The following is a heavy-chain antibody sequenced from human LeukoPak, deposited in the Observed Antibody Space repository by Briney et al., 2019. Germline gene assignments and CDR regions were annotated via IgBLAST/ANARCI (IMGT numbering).Heavy chain of an antibody. CDR1: GYSFSSYY. D-gene: IGHD2-15*01. V-gene: IGHV1-46*01. J-gene: IGHJ4*02. CDR2: INPSGGGT. CDR3: ARGEYCTAGTCPPGLS. Sequence: GASVKVSCKASGYSFSSYYMHWVRQARGQGLEWMGIINPSGGGTSYAEKFQGRVTMTRDTSASTVYMELSGLRSEDTALYYCARGEYCTAGTCPPGLSWGQGTLVTVSS.